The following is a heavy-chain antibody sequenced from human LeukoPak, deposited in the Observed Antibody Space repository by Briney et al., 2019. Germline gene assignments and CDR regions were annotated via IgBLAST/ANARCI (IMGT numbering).Heavy chain of an antibody. CDR1: GFTFSSYN. V-gene: IGHV3-21*04. CDR2: ISSSSNYI. CDR3: AKDNPADFWSGSFPDAFDI. Sequence: KSGGSLRLSCAASGFTFSSYNMNWVRQAPGKGLEWVSSISSSSNYIYYADSVKGRFTISRDNSKNTLYLQMNSLRAEDTAVYYCAKDNPADFWSGSFPDAFDIWGQGTMVTVSS. D-gene: IGHD3-3*01. J-gene: IGHJ3*02.